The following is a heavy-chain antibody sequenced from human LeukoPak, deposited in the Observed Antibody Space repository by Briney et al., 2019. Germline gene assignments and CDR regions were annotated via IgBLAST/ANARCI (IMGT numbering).Heavy chain of an antibody. CDR3: ARDGLWFGDRYYYMDV. CDR2: IKTDGRRN. V-gene: IGHV3-7*01. Sequence: GGSLSLYCAASGFTFNAYGMSWDRQAPGQGLEWGANIKTDGRRNAYGDSVRGRFTISRDNAKNSLYLQMNSLRAEDTAVYYCARDGLWFGDRYYYMDVWGKATTVTTSS. D-gene: IGHD3-10*01. J-gene: IGHJ6*03. CDR1: GFTFNAYG.